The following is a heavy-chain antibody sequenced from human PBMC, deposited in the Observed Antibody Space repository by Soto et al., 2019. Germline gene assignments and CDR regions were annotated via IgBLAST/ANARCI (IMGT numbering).Heavy chain of an antibody. CDR1: GFTFSSYA. J-gene: IGHJ4*02. V-gene: IGHV3-23*01. D-gene: IGHD3-10*01. CDR3: AKDSYYYGSGGYSAY. Sequence: GGSLRLSCAASGFTFSSYAMSWVRQAPGKGLEWVSAISGSGGSTYYADSVKGRFTISRDNSKNTLYLQMNSLRAEDTAVYYCAKDSYYYGSGGYSAYWGQGTLVTVSS. CDR2: ISGSGGST.